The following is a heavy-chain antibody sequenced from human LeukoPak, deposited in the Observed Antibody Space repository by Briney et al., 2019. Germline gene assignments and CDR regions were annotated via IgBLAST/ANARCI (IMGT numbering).Heavy chain of an antibody. CDR3: ARDQVDCSSSSCYERGFDY. D-gene: IGHD2-2*01. J-gene: IGHJ4*02. V-gene: IGHV3-7*03. CDR1: GFTFSSYW. CDR2: IKQDGSEK. Sequence: GGSLRLSCAASGFTFSSYWMSWVRQAPGKGLEWVANIKQDGSEKYYVDSVKGRFTISRDNSKNTLYLQMNSLRAEDTAVYYCARDQVDCSSSSCYERGFDYWGQGTLVTVSS.